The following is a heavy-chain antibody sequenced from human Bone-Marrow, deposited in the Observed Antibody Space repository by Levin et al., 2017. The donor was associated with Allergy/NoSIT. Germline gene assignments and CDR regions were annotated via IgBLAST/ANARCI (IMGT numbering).Heavy chain of an antibody. V-gene: IGHV4-39*01. CDR2: IYYSGST. J-gene: IGHJ4*02. CDR3: ASQSTGLNYYDSSGYGEWN. D-gene: IGHD3-22*01. CDR1: GGSISSSSYY. Sequence: SQTLSLTCTVSGGSISSSSYYWGWIRQPPGKGLEWIGSIYYSGSTYYNPSLKSRVTISVDTSKNQFSLKLSSVTAADTAVYYCASQSTGLNYYDSSGYGEWNWGQGTLVTVSS.